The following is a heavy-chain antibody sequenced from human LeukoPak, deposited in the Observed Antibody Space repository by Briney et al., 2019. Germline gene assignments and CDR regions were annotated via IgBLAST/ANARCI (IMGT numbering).Heavy chain of an antibody. CDR2: IYYTGST. D-gene: IGHD4-11*01. V-gene: IGHV4-59*01. CDR3: ARDRRESSKPNDAFDI. J-gene: IGHJ3*02. Sequence: SETLSLTCSVSGGSISSYYWSWIRQPPGKGLEWIGYIYYTGSTNYNPSLESRVTISIDTSKEQLSLKLRSVTAADTAVYYCARDRRESSKPNDAFDIWGQGTMVTVSS. CDR1: GGSISSYY.